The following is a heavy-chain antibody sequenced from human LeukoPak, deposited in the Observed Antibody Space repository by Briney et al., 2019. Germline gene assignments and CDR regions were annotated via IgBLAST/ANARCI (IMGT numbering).Heavy chain of an antibody. CDR1: GYSISNGYY. D-gene: IGHD3-10*01. J-gene: IGHJ3*02. CDR2: IYHRGST. CDR3: ARSQLWFGDAFDI. V-gene: IGHV4-38-2*02. Sequence: SETLSLTCTVSGYSISNGYYWGWIRQPPGKGLEWVGSIYHRGSTYYNPSLRSRVTISLDRSKKKFSLKLTSVTAADTAVYYCARSQLWFGDAFDIWGQGTMVTVSS.